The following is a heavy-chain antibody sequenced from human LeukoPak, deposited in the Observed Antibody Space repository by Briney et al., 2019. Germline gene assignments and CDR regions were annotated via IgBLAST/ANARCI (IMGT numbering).Heavy chain of an antibody. CDR2: INTDGSST. V-gene: IGHV3-74*01. J-gene: IGHJ4*02. CDR3: LPGKGY. D-gene: IGHD4-23*01. CDR1: GFTFSSYW. Sequence: GGSLRLSCAASGFTFSSYWMHWVRQAPGKGLVWVSRINTDGSSTNYADSVKGRFTISRDNAYSILYLQMNNLRGEDTAVYYCLPGKGYWGQGTLVTVSS.